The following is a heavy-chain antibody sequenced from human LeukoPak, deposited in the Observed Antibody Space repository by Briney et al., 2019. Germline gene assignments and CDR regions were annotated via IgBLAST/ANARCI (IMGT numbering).Heavy chain of an antibody. J-gene: IGHJ6*03. Sequence: SETLSLTCTVSGGSISSHYWSWIRQPPGKGLEWIGSIYHSGSTYYNPSLKSRVTISVDTSKNQFSLKLSSVTAADTAVYYCARATYYYGSGSHSPAMDVWGKGTTVTVSS. CDR2: IYHSGST. CDR1: GGSISSHY. D-gene: IGHD3-10*01. CDR3: ARATYYYGSGSHSPAMDV. V-gene: IGHV4-38-2*02.